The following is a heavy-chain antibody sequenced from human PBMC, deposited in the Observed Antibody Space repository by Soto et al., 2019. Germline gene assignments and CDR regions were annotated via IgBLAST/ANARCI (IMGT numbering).Heavy chain of an antibody. J-gene: IGHJ4*02. CDR1: GFTFSSYA. Sequence: PGGSLRLSCAASGFTFSSYAMHWVRQAPGKGLEWVAVISYDGSNKYYADSVKARFTISRDNSKNTLYLQMNSLRAEDTAVYYCARDSGSSEAFDYWGQGTLVTVSS. CDR2: ISYDGSNK. D-gene: IGHD1-26*01. V-gene: IGHV3-30-3*01. CDR3: ARDSGSSEAFDY.